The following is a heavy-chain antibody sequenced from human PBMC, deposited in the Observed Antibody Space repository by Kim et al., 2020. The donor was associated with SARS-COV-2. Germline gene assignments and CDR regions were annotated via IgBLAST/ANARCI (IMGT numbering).Heavy chain of an antibody. J-gene: IGHJ3*01. CDR2: T. V-gene: IGHV3-72*01. Sequence: TLYAASVKGRFTIPRDDSKNSLFLQMNSLKIEDTAIYYCARDRGGLGDVWGQGTMVTVSS. CDR3: ARDRGGLGDV.